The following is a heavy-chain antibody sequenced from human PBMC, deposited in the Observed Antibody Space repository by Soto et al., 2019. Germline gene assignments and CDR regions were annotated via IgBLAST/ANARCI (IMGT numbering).Heavy chain of an antibody. V-gene: IGHV4-31*03. CDR1: GGSISSGGYY. Sequence: SETLSLTCTVSGGSISSGGYYWSWIRQHPGKGLEWIGYIYYSGSTYYNPSLKSRVTISVDTSKNQFSLKLSSVTAADTAVYYCARDLSYGSGSYPVYYFDYWGQGTLVTVSS. J-gene: IGHJ4*02. CDR2: IYYSGST. CDR3: ARDLSYGSGSYPVYYFDY. D-gene: IGHD3-10*01.